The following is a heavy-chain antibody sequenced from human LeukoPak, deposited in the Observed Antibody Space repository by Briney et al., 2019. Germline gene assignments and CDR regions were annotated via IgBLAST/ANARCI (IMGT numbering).Heavy chain of an antibody. J-gene: IGHJ5*02. Sequence: SETLSLTCTVSGGSISSGDYYWSWIRQPPGKGLEWIGYIYYSGSTNYNPSLKSRVTISVDTSKNQFSLKLSSVTAADTAVYYCAREGGSSTSCYTCWFDPWGQGTLVTVSS. V-gene: IGHV4-61*08. CDR1: GGSISSGDYY. CDR3: AREGGSSTSCYTCWFDP. D-gene: IGHD2-2*02. CDR2: IYYSGST.